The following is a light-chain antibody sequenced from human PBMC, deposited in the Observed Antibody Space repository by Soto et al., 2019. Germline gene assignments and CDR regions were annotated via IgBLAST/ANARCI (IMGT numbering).Light chain of an antibody. CDR1: QDIRGA. V-gene: IGKV1-13*02. CDR3: QQFNSYPIT. Sequence: AIQVTQSPSSLSASGGDRVTITCRASQDIRGALAWYQQKPGKAPKLLIYDVSTLESGVPSRFSGSGSGTEFTLTISSLQPEDFGTYYCQQFNSYPITFGHGTRLEIK. J-gene: IGKJ5*01. CDR2: DVS.